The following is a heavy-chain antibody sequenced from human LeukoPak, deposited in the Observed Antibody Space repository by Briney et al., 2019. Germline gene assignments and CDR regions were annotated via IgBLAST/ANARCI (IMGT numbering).Heavy chain of an antibody. CDR1: GFTLSSYA. V-gene: IGHV3-23*01. J-gene: IGHJ4*02. CDR3: AKDRGKVTMVRGVPDY. D-gene: IGHD3-10*01. Sequence: GGSLRLSCAASGFTLSSYAMSWVRQAPGKGLEWVSAISGSGGSTYYADSVKGRFTISRDNSKNTLYLQMNSLRAEDTAVYYCAKDRGKVTMVRGVPDYWGQGTLVTVSS. CDR2: ISGSGGST.